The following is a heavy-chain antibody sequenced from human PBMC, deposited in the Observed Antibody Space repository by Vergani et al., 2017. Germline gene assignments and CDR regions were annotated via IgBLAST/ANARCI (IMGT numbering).Heavy chain of an antibody. V-gene: IGHV3-30*18. CDR1: GFTFSSYG. CDR2: ISYDGSNK. CDR3: AKDQAGAMIWRALYFDY. J-gene: IGHJ4*02. Sequence: QVQLVESGGGVVQPGRSLRLSCAASGFTFSSYGLHWVRQAPGKGLEWVAVISYDGSNKYYADSVKGRFTISRDNSKNTLYLQMNSLGAEDTAVYYCAKDQAGAMIWRALYFDYWGQGTLVTVSS. D-gene: IGHD3/OR15-3a*01.